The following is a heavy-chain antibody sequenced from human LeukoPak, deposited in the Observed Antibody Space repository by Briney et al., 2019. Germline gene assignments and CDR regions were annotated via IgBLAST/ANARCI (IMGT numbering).Heavy chain of an antibody. J-gene: IGHJ3*02. V-gene: IGHV4-59*01. CDR2: IYYSGST. Sequence: SETLSLTCTVSGGSISSYYWSWIRQPPGKGLEWIGYIYYSGSTNYNPSLKSRVTISVDTPKNQFSLKLSSVTAADTAVYYCARGEMATIEDAFDIWGQGTMVTVSS. D-gene: IGHD5-24*01. CDR3: ARGEMATIEDAFDI. CDR1: GGSISSYY.